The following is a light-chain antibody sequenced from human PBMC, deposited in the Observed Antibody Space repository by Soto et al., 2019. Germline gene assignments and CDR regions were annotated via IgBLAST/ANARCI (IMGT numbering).Light chain of an antibody. V-gene: IGLV3-21*02. CDR1: NIGSRS. CDR2: DDR. Sequence: SYELTQPPSVSVAPGQTASISCGGNNIGSRSVHWYQQKPGQAPVLVVYDDRDRPSGIPERFAGSNSGNTATLTISRVEAGDEADYYCQVWDSTSDNYVLGHGTKVT. J-gene: IGLJ1*01. CDR3: QVWDSTSDNYV.